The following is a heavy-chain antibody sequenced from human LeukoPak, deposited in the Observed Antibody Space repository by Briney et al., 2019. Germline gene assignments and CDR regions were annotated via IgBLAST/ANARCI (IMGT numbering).Heavy chain of an antibody. J-gene: IGHJ6*03. CDR2: VYANGNT. V-gene: IGHV4-4*07. Sequence: SETLSLTCTVSGGSISGYYWSWIRQPAGKGLEWTGRVYANGNTNYTPPLKSRVTMSVDTSKNQFSLKLSSVTAADTAVYYYARETYYYGSGSYSDYYYYYMDVWGKGTTVTVSS. CDR3: ARETYYYGSGSYSDYYYYYMDV. D-gene: IGHD3-10*01. CDR1: GGSISGYY.